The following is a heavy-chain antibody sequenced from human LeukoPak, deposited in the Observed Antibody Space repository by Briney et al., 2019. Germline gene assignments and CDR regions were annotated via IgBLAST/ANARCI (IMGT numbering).Heavy chain of an antibody. CDR1: GFTVSSNY. CDR3: AKDHDYYDSSGYFN. CDR2: ISGSGGST. V-gene: IGHV3-23*01. D-gene: IGHD3-22*01. Sequence: GGSLRLSCAASGFTVSSNYMSWVRQAPGKGLEWVSAISGSGGSTYYADSVKGRFTISRDNSKNTLYLQMNSLRAEDTAVYYCAKDHDYYDSSGYFNWGQGTLVTVSS. J-gene: IGHJ4*02.